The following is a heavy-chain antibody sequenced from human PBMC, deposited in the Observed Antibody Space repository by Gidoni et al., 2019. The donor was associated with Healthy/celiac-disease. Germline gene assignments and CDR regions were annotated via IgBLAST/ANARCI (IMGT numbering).Heavy chain of an antibody. CDR2: ITYDGSNK. V-gene: IGHV3-30*18. J-gene: IGHJ4*02. D-gene: IGHD5-12*01. CDR3: AKGVGDGYNYRGDYFDY. Sequence: QVQLVESGGGVVQPGRSLRLSCAASGFTFSRYGMHWFRQAPGKGLVWVSVITYDGSNKNYADSVKARFTISRDNSKNTLYLQMNSLRAEDTAVYFCAKGVGDGYNYRGDYFDYWGQGTLVTVSS. CDR1: GFTFSRYG.